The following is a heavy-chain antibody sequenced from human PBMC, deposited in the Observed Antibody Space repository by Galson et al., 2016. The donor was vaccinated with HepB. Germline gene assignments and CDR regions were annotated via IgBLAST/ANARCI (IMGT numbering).Heavy chain of an antibody. Sequence: TLSLTCNVSGGSMSSHYWRWLRQPPGKGLEWIGYIYHSGMTNYKSSLKSRVSISIDTSNNQFSLKLTSVTAADTAVYYCARRIGTAGLNSFDYWGRGTLVTVSS. CDR1: GGSMSSHY. D-gene: IGHD6-25*01. CDR2: IYHSGMT. V-gene: IGHV4-59*11. J-gene: IGHJ4*02. CDR3: ARRIGTAGLNSFDY.